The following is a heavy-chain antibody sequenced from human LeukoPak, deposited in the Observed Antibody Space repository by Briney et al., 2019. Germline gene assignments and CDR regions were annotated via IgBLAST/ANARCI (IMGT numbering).Heavy chain of an antibody. V-gene: IGHV3-21*06. CDR2: ISESSSHT. D-gene: IGHD4-4*01. Sequence: GGSLRLSCAASGFTFSSYSMNWVRQAPGKGLEWVSYISESSSHTYDADSVKGRFTISRDNAKNSLYLQMNSLRVEDTGIYYCARDRAVKARIGGMDVWGQGTTVIVSS. J-gene: IGHJ6*02. CDR1: GFTFSSYS. CDR3: ARDRAVKARIGGMDV.